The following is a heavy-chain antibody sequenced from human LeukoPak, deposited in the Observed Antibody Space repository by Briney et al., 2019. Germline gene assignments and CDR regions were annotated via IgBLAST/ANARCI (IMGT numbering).Heavy chain of an antibody. CDR2: ISSGSRTI. D-gene: IGHD7-27*01. V-gene: IGHV3-48*01. CDR1: GFTFSGYS. J-gene: IGHJ4*02. Sequence: GGSRRLSCAASGFTFSGYSMNWVRQAPGRGLEWLSYISSGSRTIFYGDSVKGRFIISRDNAKNSLYLLMNSLRADDTAVYYCARESITGDRDFDYWGQGTLITVSS. CDR3: ARESITGDRDFDY.